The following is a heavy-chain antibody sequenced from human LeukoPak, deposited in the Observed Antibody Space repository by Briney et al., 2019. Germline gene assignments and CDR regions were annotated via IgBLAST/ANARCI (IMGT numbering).Heavy chain of an antibody. CDR1: GFTFSNAW. V-gene: IGHV3-33*08. D-gene: IGHD6-19*01. J-gene: IGHJ4*02. Sequence: GGSLRLSCAASGFTFSNAWMSWVRQAPGKGLEWVAVIWYDGSNKYYADSVKGRFTISRDNSKNTLYLQMNSLRAEDTAVYYCARAYSSGIDYWGQGTLVTVSS. CDR2: IWYDGSNK. CDR3: ARAYSSGIDY.